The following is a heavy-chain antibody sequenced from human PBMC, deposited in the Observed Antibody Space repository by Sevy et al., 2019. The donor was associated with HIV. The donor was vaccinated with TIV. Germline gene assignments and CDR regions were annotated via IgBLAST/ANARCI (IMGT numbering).Heavy chain of an antibody. Sequence: GGSLRLSCAASGFPFNDHAMHWVRLVPGKGLEWVSGISWNSRNIGYADSVKGRFTISRDNTMHSVYLEMHSLRPEDTDLYYCAKDINRGCDGVNCYSYYYYFYGLDVWGQGTTVTVSS. CDR1: GFPFNDHA. D-gene: IGHD2-21*01. J-gene: IGHJ6*02. V-gene: IGHV3-9*01. CDR3: AKDINRGCDGVNCYSYYYYFYGLDV. CDR2: ISWNSRNI.